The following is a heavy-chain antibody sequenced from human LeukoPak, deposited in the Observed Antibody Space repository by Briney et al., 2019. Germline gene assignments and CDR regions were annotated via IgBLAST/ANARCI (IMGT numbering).Heavy chain of an antibody. J-gene: IGHJ4*02. Sequence: GGSLRLSCAASGFSFTSYSLNWVRQAPGKDLEWISYITSSSSRIYYADSVKGRFTISRDNAKNSLYLQMNSLRDEDTAVYSWAGTTPAHAAHYVDYGGQGTLATAS. CDR2: ITSSSSRI. CDR1: GFSFTSYS. D-gene: IGHD1-14*01. CDR3: AGTTPAHAAHYVDY. V-gene: IGHV3-48*02.